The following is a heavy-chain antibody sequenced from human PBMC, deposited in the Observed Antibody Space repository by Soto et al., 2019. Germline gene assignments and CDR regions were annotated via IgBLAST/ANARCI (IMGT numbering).Heavy chain of an antibody. Sequence: SETLSLTCTVSHGSVSSDPFYWTWLRQHPGKGLEWIGDIYYRGKTYYRPSLKSRVSISIDTSQNQFSLRLNSVTAADTGVYYCARSGYGSSDFDHWGQGTLVTVSS. CDR1: HGSVSSDPFY. CDR3: ARSGYGSSDFDH. V-gene: IGHV4-31*03. CDR2: IYYRGKT. D-gene: IGHD6-13*01. J-gene: IGHJ4*01.